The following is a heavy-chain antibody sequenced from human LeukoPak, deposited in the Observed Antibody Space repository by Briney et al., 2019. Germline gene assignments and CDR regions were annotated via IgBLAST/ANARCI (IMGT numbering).Heavy chain of an antibody. CDR2: ISYDGSNK. CDR3: AKIGDLGVVVIFVAFDI. V-gene: IGHV3-30*18. J-gene: IGHJ3*02. D-gene: IGHD3-22*01. CDR1: GFTFSSYG. Sequence: PGGSLRLSCAASGFTFSSYGMHWVRQAPGKGLEWVAVISYDGSNKYYADSVKGRFTISRDNSKNTLYLQMNSLRAEDTAVYYCAKIGDLGVVVIFVAFDIWGQGTMVTVSS.